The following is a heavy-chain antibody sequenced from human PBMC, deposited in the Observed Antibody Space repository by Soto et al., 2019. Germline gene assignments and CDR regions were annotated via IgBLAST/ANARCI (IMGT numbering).Heavy chain of an antibody. D-gene: IGHD3-22*01. J-gene: IGHJ4*02. Sequence: QVQLVQSGAEVKKPGSSVKVSCKASGGTFSRYAISWVRQAPGQGLEWMGGIFPLFGKANYAQKFQGRVTITADESTSTAYMELSSLRSEDTAVYYCAKDGTLYDSSGYYYLYWGQGTLVTVSS. CDR2: IFPLFGKA. CDR1: GGTFSRYA. V-gene: IGHV1-69*01. CDR3: AKDGTLYDSSGYYYLY.